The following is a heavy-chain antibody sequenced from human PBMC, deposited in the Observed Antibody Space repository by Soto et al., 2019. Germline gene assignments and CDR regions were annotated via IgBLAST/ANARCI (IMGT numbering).Heavy chain of an antibody. J-gene: IGHJ5*02. CDR1: GYSLSGYY. Sequence: GASVKVSCKASGYSLSGYYLHWVRQAPGQGPEWMGWINPNSGGTRYVLKFQGRVTMTRDTSISTVYLELSRLRSDDTAVYYCARGWGIAAPGPNWFDPWGQGTLVTVSS. CDR2: INPNSGGT. D-gene: IGHD6-13*01. CDR3: ARGWGIAAPGPNWFDP. V-gene: IGHV1-2*02.